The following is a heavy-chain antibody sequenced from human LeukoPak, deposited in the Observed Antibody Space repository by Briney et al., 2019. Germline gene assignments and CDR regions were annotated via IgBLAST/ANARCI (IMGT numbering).Heavy chain of an antibody. CDR2: ISGSGGST. D-gene: IGHD2-2*01. CDR1: GFTFSSYA. Sequence: GGSLRLSCAASGFTFSSYAMSWVRQAPGKGLEWVSAISGSGGSTYYADSVKGRFTISRDNSKNMLYLQMNSLRAEDTAVYYCAREGYCSSTSCYREFDYWGQGTLVTVSS. V-gene: IGHV3-23*01. J-gene: IGHJ4*02. CDR3: AREGYCSSTSCYREFDY.